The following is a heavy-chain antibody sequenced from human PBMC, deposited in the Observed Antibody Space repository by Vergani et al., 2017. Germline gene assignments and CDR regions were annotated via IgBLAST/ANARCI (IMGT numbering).Heavy chain of an antibody. J-gene: IGHJ5*02. Sequence: EVELVESGGGLVQPGGSLRLSCAASGFTFNEYWMHWARQVPGKGLVWVSGMNGYGDTISYADSVKGRFTISRDNAKNTLFLQMNSLRAEYTAVYYCAIARKFRFGVVWENWFDPWGQGTLVTVSS. D-gene: IGHD3-3*01. CDR1: GFTFNEYW. V-gene: IGHV3-74*01. CDR2: MNGYGDTI. CDR3: AIARKFRFGVVWENWFDP.